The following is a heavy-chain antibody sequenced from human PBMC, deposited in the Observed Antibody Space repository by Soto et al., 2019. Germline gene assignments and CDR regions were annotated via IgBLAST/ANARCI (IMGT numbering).Heavy chain of an antibody. D-gene: IGHD3-3*01. CDR3: ARGHFGVTMDV. Sequence: EVQLLESGGGLVQPGGSLRLSCAASEFTFSSYSMIWVRQAPGKGLEWVSGVNGGGDTTYYAESVKGRFTISRDNSKNTLYLQMNSLRAEDTAVFYCARGHFGVTMDVWGQGTTVTVSS. J-gene: IGHJ6*02. V-gene: IGHV3-23*01. CDR2: VNGGGDTT. CDR1: EFTFSSYS.